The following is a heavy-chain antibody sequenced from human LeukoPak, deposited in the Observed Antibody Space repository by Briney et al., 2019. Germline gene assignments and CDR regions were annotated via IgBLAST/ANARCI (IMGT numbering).Heavy chain of an antibody. CDR1: GFTFSSSW. V-gene: IGHV3-7*01. J-gene: IGHJ3*02. CDR3: GSSDAFDI. Sequence: GGSLRLSCAASGFTFSSSWMSWVRQAPGKGLEWVANIKQDGSEKYYADSVKGRFTISRDNSKNTLYLQMNSLRAEDTAVYYCGSSDAFDIWGQGTMVTVSS. CDR2: IKQDGSEK. D-gene: IGHD6-13*01.